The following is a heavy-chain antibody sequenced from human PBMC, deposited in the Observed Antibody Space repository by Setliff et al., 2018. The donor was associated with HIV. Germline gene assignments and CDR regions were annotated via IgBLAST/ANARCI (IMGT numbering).Heavy chain of an antibody. CDR1: GYTFTSYD. J-gene: IGHJ3*02. CDR3: ARRITGLDAFDI. CDR2: MNPNSGNT. D-gene: IGHD2-8*02. V-gene: IGHV1-8*02. Sequence: ASVKVSCKASGYTFTSYDINWVRRATGQGLGWMGWMNPNSGNTGYAQKFQGRVTMTRNTSISTAYMELSSLRSEDTAVYYCARRITGLDAFDIWGQGTMVTVSS.